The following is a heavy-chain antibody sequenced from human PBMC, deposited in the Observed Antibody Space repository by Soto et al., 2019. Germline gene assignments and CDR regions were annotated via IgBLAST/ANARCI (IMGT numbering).Heavy chain of an antibody. J-gene: IGHJ4*02. CDR3: AREARGYSYGSYFDY. CDR1: GGSFGGCY. D-gene: IGHD5-18*01. V-gene: IGHV4-34*01. Sequence: PSETLSLTCAVYGGSFGGCYWSWIRQPPGKGLEWIGEINHSGSTNYNPSLKSRVTISVDTSKNQFSLKLSSVTAADTAVYYCAREARGYSYGSYFDYCGQGTLVTVSS. CDR2: INHSGST.